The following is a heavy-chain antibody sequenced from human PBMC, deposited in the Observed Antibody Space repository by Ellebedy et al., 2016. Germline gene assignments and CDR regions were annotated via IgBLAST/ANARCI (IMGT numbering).Heavy chain of an antibody. CDR3: RQGHYADY. Sequence: GESLKISXTASELNLGNYFMSWVRQAPGKGLEWVSTINGGGYTTSFADSVKGRFTVSRDNPRKTVYLRMNNLRVEDTARYYCRQGHYADYWGQGTLVTVSS. CDR1: ELNLGNYF. J-gene: IGHJ4*02. V-gene: IGHV3-23*01. CDR2: INGGGYTT.